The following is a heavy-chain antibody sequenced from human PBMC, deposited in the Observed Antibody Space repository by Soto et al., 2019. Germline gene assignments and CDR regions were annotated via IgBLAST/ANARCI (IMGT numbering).Heavy chain of an antibody. CDR1: RLTFSDFA. CDR3: AKDAVPYNGKWDWFDS. V-gene: IGHV3-23*01. J-gene: IGHJ5*01. D-gene: IGHD1-20*01. CDR2: IGGGGTDT. Sequence: DVQLLESGGGMVQPGGSLTLSCAASRLTFSDFAMSWVRKAPGKGLEWVSSIGGGGTDTYYADSVKGRFTSSRDNSKNTLYLQMDGLRDEDTAVYYCAKDAVPYNGKWDWFDSWGQGTLVIVSS.